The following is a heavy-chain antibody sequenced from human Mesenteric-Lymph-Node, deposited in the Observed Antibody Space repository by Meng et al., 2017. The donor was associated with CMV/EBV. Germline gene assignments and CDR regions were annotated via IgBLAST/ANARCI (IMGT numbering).Heavy chain of an antibody. CDR3: AREVEYYDSCGYYYAFDI. D-gene: IGHD3-22*01. V-gene: IGHV1-2*02. CDR1: GYSFTDYY. J-gene: IGHJ3*02. Sequence: ASVKVSCKTSGYSFTDYYMHWVRQAPGQGLEWMGWINPNSGGTNYAQKFQGRVTMTRDTSIITAYMDLIRLRSDDTAVYYCAREVEYYDSCGYYYAFDIWGQGTMVTVSS. CDR2: INPNSGGT.